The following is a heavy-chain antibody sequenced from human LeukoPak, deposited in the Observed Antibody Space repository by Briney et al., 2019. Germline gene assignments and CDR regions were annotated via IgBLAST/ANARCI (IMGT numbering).Heavy chain of an antibody. J-gene: IGHJ4*02. CDR2: ITSSSSTI. D-gene: IGHD6-19*01. CDR1: GFTFSNAW. CDR3: ARGIAVAGTDFGY. V-gene: IGHV3-48*02. Sequence: GGSLRLSCAVSGFTFSNAWMSWVRQAPGKGLEWVSYITSSSSTIYYADSVKGRFTISRDNAKNSLYLQMNSLRDEDTAVYYCARGIAVAGTDFGYWGQGTLVTVSS.